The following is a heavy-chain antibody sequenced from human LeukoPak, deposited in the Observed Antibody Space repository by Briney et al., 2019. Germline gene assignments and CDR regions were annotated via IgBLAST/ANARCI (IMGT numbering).Heavy chain of an antibody. CDR2: IYYSGST. J-gene: IGHJ3*02. V-gene: IGHV4-61*08. CDR1: GGSISGADYY. Sequence: PSETLSLTCTFSGGSISGADYYWSWIRQPPGKGLEWIGYIYYSGSTNYNPSLKSRVTISVDTSKNQFSLKLSSVTAADTAVYYCARHSAVAGTGLDAFDIWGQGTMVTVSS. CDR3: ARHSAVAGTGLDAFDI. D-gene: IGHD6-19*01.